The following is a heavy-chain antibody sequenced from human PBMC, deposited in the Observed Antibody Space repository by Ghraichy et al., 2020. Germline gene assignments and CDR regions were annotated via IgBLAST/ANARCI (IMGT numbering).Heavy chain of an antibody. J-gene: IGHJ6*03. CDR3: ARADSDSSSVDKYYYYYMDV. CDR1: GFTVSSNY. CDR2: IYSGGST. V-gene: IGHV3-53*01. D-gene: IGHD6-13*01. Sequence: GGSLRLSCAASGFTVSSNYMSWVRQAPGKGLEWVSVIYSGGSTYYADSVKGRFTISRDNSKNTLYLQMNSLRAEDTAVYYCARADSDSSSVDKYYYYYMDVWGKGTTVTVSS.